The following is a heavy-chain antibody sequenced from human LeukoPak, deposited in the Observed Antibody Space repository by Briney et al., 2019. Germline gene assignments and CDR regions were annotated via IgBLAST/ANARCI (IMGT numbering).Heavy chain of an antibody. CDR3: ARDRNYVNWFDP. J-gene: IGHJ5*02. D-gene: IGHD1-7*01. CDR2: INSDGSST. Sequence: AGGSLRLSCAASGFTFSSYSMNWVRQAPGKGLVWVSRINSDGSSTSYADSVKGRFTISRDNAKNTLYLQMNSLRAEDTAVYYCARDRNYVNWFDPWGQGTLGTVSS. V-gene: IGHV3-74*01. CDR1: GFTFSSYS.